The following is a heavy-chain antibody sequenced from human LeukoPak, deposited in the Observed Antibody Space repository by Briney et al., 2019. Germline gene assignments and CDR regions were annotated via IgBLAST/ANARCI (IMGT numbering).Heavy chain of an antibody. Sequence: SETLSLTCTVSGGSISSGDYYWSWIRQPPGKDLEWIGYIYYSGSTYYNPSLKSRVTISVDTSKNQFSLKLSSVTAADTAVYYCARALFDYGDYWFDPWGQGTLVTVSS. CDR3: ARALFDYGDYWFDP. V-gene: IGHV4-30-4*01. J-gene: IGHJ5*02. CDR2: IYYSGST. CDR1: GGSISSGDYY. D-gene: IGHD4-17*01.